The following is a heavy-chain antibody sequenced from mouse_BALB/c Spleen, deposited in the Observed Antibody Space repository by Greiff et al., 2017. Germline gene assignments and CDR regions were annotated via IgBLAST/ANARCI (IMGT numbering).Heavy chain of an antibody. V-gene: IGHV1S56*01. CDR2: IYPGNVNT. J-gene: IGHJ4*01. D-gene: IGHD2-14*01. CDR1: GYTFTSYY. CDR3: ARWKVRREGYAMDY. Sequence: VQLQQSGPELVKPGASVRISCKASGYTFTSYYIHWVKQRPGQGLEWIGWIYPGNVNTKYNEKFKGKATLTADKSSSTAYMQLSSLTSEDSAVYFCARWKVRREGYAMDYWGQGTSVTVSS.